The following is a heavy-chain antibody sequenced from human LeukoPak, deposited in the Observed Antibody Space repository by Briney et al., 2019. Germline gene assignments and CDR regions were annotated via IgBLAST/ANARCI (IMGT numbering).Heavy chain of an antibody. D-gene: IGHD3-22*01. CDR1: GYTFTSYY. CDR3: AWTSHYDSSGYFY. V-gene: IGHV1-46*01. J-gene: IGHJ4*02. CDR2: INPSGGST. Sequence: GASVKVSCKASGYTFTSYYVHWVRQAPGQGLEWMGIINPSGGSTSYAQKFQGRVTMTRNTSTSTVYMELRSLRSEGTAVYYCAWTSHYDSSGYFYWGQGTLVTVSS.